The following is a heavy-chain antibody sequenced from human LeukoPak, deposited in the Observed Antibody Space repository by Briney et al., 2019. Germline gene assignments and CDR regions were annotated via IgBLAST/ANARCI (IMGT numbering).Heavy chain of an antibody. CDR2: ISHDGSNK. CDR1: GFTFTHYA. J-gene: IGHJ4*02. V-gene: IGHV3-30*04. Sequence: GGSLRLSCAASGFTFTHYAMHGVRQAPGKGLEWVTVISHDGSNKYNADSVKGRFTISRDNSKNTLYLQMNSLRAEDTAVYYCAKGWTMNKFDYWGQGTLVTVSS. D-gene: IGHD3-22*01. CDR3: AKGWTMNKFDY.